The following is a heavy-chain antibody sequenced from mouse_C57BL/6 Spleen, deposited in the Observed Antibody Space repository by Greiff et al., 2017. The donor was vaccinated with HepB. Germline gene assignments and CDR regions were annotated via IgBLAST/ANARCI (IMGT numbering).Heavy chain of an antibody. CDR3: ARLLYYGSSLFDY. J-gene: IGHJ2*01. D-gene: IGHD1-1*01. CDR1: GYAFSSSW. Sequence: QVQLQQSGPELVKPGASVKISCKASGYAFSSSWMNWVKQRPGKGLEWIGRIYPGDGDTNYNGKFKGKATLTADKSSSTAYMQLSSLTSEDSAVYICARLLYYGSSLFDYWGQGTTLTVSS. V-gene: IGHV1-82*01. CDR2: IYPGDGDT.